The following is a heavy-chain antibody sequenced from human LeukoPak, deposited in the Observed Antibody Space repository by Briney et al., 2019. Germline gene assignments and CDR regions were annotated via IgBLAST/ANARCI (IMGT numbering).Heavy chain of an antibody. CDR3: ARTLVVPAATRLFDY. Sequence: PSETLSPTCTVSGGSISSYYWSWIRQPPGKGLEWIGYIYYSGSTNYNPSLKSRVTISVDTSKNQFSLKLSSVTAADTAVYYCARTLVVPAATRLFDYWGQGTLVTVSS. D-gene: IGHD2-2*01. CDR2: IYYSGST. J-gene: IGHJ4*02. V-gene: IGHV4-59*01. CDR1: GGSISSYY.